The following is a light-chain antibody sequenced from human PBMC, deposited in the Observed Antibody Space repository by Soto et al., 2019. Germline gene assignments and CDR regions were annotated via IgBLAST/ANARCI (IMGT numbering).Light chain of an antibody. V-gene: IGKV1-39*01. Sequence: DIQMTQSPSSLSASVGDRATITCRASQSISSYLNWYQQKPGKAPTLLIYGASSLQSGVTSRFSGSGSGTDFTLTISSLQAEDFATYYCQASYSTPRTFGQGTKVEIK. CDR2: GAS. CDR1: QSISSY. J-gene: IGKJ1*01. CDR3: QASYSTPRT.